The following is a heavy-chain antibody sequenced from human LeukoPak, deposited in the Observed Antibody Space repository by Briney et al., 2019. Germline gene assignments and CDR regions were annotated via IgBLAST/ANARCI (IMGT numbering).Heavy chain of an antibody. Sequence: GASVKVSCKASGGTFSSYAISWVRQAPGQGLEWMGGIIPIFGTANYAQKFQGRVTITTDESTSTAYMELSGLRSEDTAVYYCAREAAAGTIDYWGQGTLVTVSS. J-gene: IGHJ4*02. CDR1: GGTFSSYA. CDR2: IIPIFGTA. CDR3: AREAAAGTIDY. V-gene: IGHV1-69*05. D-gene: IGHD6-13*01.